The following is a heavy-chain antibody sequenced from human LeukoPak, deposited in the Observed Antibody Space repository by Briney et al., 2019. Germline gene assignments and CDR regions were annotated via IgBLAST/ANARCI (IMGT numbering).Heavy chain of an antibody. CDR2: INSDGSST. Sequence: AGGSLRLSCAASGFTFNSYGMSWVSQAPGKRLVWVSRINSDGSSTSYADSVKGRFTISRDNAKNTLYLQMNSLRAEDTAVYYCAFGYSSSDFDYWGQGTLVTVSS. V-gene: IGHV3-74*01. D-gene: IGHD6-13*01. J-gene: IGHJ4*02. CDR1: GFTFNSYG. CDR3: AFGYSSSDFDY.